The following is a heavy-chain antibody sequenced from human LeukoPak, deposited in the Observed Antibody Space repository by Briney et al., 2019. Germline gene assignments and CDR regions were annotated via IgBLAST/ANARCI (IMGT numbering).Heavy chain of an antibody. CDR2: ISWNSGSI. Sequence: PGRSLRLSCAASGFTFDDYAMHWVRQAPGKGLEWVSGISWNSGSIGYADSVKGRFTISRDNAKNSLYLQMNSLRAEDTALYYCAKGVGRFGELFTAYFDYWGQGTLVTVSS. D-gene: IGHD3-10*01. J-gene: IGHJ4*02. V-gene: IGHV3-9*01. CDR3: AKGVGRFGELFTAYFDY. CDR1: GFTFDDYA.